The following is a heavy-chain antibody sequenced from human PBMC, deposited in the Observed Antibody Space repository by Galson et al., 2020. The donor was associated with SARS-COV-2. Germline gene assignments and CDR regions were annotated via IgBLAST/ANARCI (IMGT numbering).Heavy chain of an antibody. D-gene: IGHD4-17*01. CDR2: IYTSGST. CDR3: ARVPTVTSGGRYWYFDL. Sequence: SETLSLTCTVSGGSISSGSYYWSWIRQPAGKGLEWIGHIYTSGSTNYNPSLKSRVTISVDTSKNQFSLKLSSVTAADTAVDYCARVPTVTSGGRYWYFDLWGRGTLVTVSS. J-gene: IGHJ2*01. V-gene: IGHV4-61*09. CDR1: GGSISSGSYY.